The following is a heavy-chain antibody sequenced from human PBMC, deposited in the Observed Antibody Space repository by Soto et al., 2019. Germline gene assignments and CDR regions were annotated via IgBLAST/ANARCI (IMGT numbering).Heavy chain of an antibody. CDR2: ISGSGGST. CDR3: AKDTTEIDYYGSGNKPGVFDY. D-gene: IGHD3-10*01. V-gene: IGHV3-23*01. CDR1: GFTFSSYA. Sequence: GGSLRLSCAASGFTFSSYAMSWVRQAPGKGLEWVSAISGSGGSTYYADSVKGRFTISRDNSKNTLYLQMNSLRAEDTAVYYCAKDTTEIDYYGSGNKPGVFDYWGQGTLVTVSS. J-gene: IGHJ4*02.